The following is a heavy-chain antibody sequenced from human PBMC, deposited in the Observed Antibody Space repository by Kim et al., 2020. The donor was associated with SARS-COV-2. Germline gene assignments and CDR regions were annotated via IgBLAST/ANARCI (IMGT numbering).Heavy chain of an antibody. CDR1: GGSISSSSYY. CDR2: IYYSGST. J-gene: IGHJ6*02. Sequence: SETLSLTCTVSGGSISSSSYYWGWIRQPPGKGLEWIGSIYYSGSTYYNPSLKSRVTISVDTSKNQFSLKLSSVTAADTAVYYCAREALRDYYGMDVWGQGTTVTVSS. CDR3: AREALRDYYGMDV. V-gene: IGHV4-39*07.